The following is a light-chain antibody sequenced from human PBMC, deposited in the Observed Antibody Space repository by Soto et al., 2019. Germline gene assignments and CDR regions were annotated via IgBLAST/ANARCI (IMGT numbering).Light chain of an antibody. CDR2: DAS. V-gene: IGKV3-11*01. CDR3: QQRSNWPRL. Sequence: EIVLTQSPATLSLSPGERATLSCRASQSVSSYLAWYQQKPGQAPRLLIYDASNRATGIPARFSGSGSGTDFTLTISRLEPEDFAVYYCQQRSNWPRLFGQGTKVEIK. J-gene: IGKJ1*01. CDR1: QSVSSY.